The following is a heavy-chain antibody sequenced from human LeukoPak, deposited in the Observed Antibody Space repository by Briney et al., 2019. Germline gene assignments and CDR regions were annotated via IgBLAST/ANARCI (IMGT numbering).Heavy chain of an antibody. V-gene: IGHV3-23*01. Sequence: PGGSLRLSCAASGFTFNAYGTHWVRQAPGKGLEWVSAISGSGGSTYYADSVKGRLTISRDNSKNTLYLQMNSLRAEDTAVYYCAKDSVWFGEYTEYYFDYWGQGTLVTVSS. D-gene: IGHD3-10*01. CDR2: ISGSGGST. CDR3: AKDSVWFGEYTEYYFDY. J-gene: IGHJ4*02. CDR1: GFTFNAYG.